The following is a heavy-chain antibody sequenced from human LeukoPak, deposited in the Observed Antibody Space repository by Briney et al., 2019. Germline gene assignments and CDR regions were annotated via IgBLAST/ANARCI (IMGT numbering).Heavy chain of an antibody. CDR3: AKEGGQWLAPEYFQH. J-gene: IGHJ1*01. CDR2: ISGSGGST. D-gene: IGHD6-19*01. V-gene: IGHV3-23*01. CDR1: GFTFSSYA. Sequence: GGSLRLSCAASGFTFSSYAMSWVRQAPGKGLEWVSAISGSGGSTYYADSVKGRFTISRDNAKNSLYLQMNSLRAEDTAVYYCAKEGGQWLAPEYFQHWGQGTLVTVSS.